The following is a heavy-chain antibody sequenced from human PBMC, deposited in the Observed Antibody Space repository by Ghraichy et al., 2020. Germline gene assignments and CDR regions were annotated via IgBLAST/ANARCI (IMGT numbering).Heavy chain of an antibody. CDR3: ARGRMVATLTLYY. CDR2: MNPNSGNT. CDR1: GYTFTSYD. D-gene: IGHD5-12*01. J-gene: IGHJ4*02. Sequence: ASVKVSCKASGYTFTSYDINWVRQATGQGLEWMGWMNPNSGNTGYAQKFQGIVTMTRNTSISTAYMELSSLRSEDTAVYYCARGRMVATLTLYYWGQGTLVTVSS. V-gene: IGHV1-8*01.